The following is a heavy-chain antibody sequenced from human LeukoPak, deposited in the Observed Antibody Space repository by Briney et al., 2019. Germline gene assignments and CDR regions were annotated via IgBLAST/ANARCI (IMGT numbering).Heavy chain of an antibody. CDR2: IYYSGST. D-gene: IGHD2-21*02. V-gene: IGHV4-39*01. Sequence: SETLSLTCTVSGGSISSSRYYWGWIRQPPGKGREWIGSIYYSGSTYYNPSLKSRVTISVDTSKNQFSLKLSSVTAADTAVYYCARTHDSEVVTPLCLFDYWGQGTLVTVSS. CDR1: GGSISSSRYY. J-gene: IGHJ4*02. CDR3: ARTHDSEVVTPLCLFDY.